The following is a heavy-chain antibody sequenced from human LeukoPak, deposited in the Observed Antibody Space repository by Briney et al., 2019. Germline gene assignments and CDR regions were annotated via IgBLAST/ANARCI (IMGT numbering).Heavy chain of an antibody. J-gene: IGHJ4*02. CDR1: GGSISSYY. Sequence: SETLSLTCTVSGGSISSYYWSWIRQPPGKGLEWIGYIYYSGSTDYNPSLKSRVTISVATSKNQLSLKLNSVTAADTAVYYSARWSSDASGWPLWGQGTLVTVSS. CDR3: ARWSSDASGWPL. D-gene: IGHD6-19*01. V-gene: IGHV4-59*08. CDR2: IYYSGST.